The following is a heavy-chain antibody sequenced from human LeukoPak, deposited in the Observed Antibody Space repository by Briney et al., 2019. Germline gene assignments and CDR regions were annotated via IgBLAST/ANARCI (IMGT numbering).Heavy chain of an antibody. CDR2: IIPIFGTA. Sequence: ASVKVSCKASGGTFSSYVISWVRQAPGQGLEWMGGIIPIFGTANYAQKFQGRVTITADKSTSTAYMELSSLRSEDTAVYYCASGTAMVRGSYYYYMDVWGKGTTVTISS. J-gene: IGHJ6*03. CDR1: GGTFSSYV. V-gene: IGHV1-69*06. CDR3: ASGTAMVRGSYYYYMDV. D-gene: IGHD5-18*01.